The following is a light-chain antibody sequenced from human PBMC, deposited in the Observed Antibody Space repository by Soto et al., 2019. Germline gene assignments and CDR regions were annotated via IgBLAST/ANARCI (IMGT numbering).Light chain of an antibody. CDR2: RNN. CDR1: SSNIGTNY. Sequence: QSALTQPPSASGTPGQRVTISCSVGSSNIGTNYVYWYQHLAGAAPKLLIYRNNQRPSGVPERFSGSRSGTSASLAISGLRSEDESDYYCAAWDDSLSGYVFGTGTKVTVL. CDR3: AAWDDSLSGYV. J-gene: IGLJ1*01. V-gene: IGLV1-47*01.